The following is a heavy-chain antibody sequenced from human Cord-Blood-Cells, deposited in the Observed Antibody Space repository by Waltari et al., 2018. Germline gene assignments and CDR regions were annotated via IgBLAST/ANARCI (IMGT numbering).Heavy chain of an antibody. V-gene: IGHV4-34*01. CDR1: GGSFSGYY. D-gene: IGHD3-9*01. J-gene: IGHJ4*02. Sequence: QVQLQQWGAGLLKPSETLSLTCAVYGGSFSGYYWSWIRQPPGKGLEWIGESNHRGSTTSNPSLKSRVTISVDTSKNQFSLKLSSVTAADTAVYYCARTGYYDILTGYYFDYWGQGTLVTVSS. CDR2: SNHRGST. CDR3: ARTGYYDILTGYYFDY.